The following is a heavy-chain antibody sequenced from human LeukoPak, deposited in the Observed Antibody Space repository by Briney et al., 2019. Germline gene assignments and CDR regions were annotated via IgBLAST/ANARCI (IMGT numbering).Heavy chain of an antibody. J-gene: IGHJ5*02. CDR1: GFTFSSYS. D-gene: IGHD3-3*01. CDR2: ISSSSSYI. CDR3: ARGTPPIFGVVSPPSGFDP. Sequence: GGSLRLSCAASGFTFSSYSMNWVRQAPGKGLEWVSSISSSSSYIYYADSVKGRFTISRGNAKNSLYLQMNSLRAEDTAVYYCARGTPPIFGVVSPPSGFDPWGQGTLVTVSS. V-gene: IGHV3-21*01.